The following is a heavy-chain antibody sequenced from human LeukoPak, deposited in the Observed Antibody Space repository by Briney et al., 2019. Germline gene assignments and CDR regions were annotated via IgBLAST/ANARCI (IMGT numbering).Heavy chain of an antibody. D-gene: IGHD2-2*01. J-gene: IGHJ5*02. Sequence: GGSLRLSCAASGFTFSSYSMNWVRQAPGKGLEWVSSISSSSSYIYYADSVKGRFTISRDNSKNTLYLQMNSLRAEDTAVYYCAKFRGQEMVVVPAAIPNWFDPWGQGTLVTVSS. CDR3: AKFRGQEMVVVPAAIPNWFDP. V-gene: IGHV3-21*04. CDR1: GFTFSSYS. CDR2: ISSSSSYI.